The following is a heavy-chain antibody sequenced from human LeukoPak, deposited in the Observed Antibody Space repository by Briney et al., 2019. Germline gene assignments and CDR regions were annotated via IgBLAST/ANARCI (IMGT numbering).Heavy chain of an antibody. CDR2: IWYDGSNK. Sequence: GRSLRLSCAASGFTFSSYGMHWVRQAPGKGLEWVAVIWYDGSNKYYADSVKGRFTISRDNSKNTLYLQVNSLRAEDTAVYYCARGGYDSSGLDYWGQGTLVTVSS. V-gene: IGHV3-33*01. J-gene: IGHJ4*02. CDR3: ARGGYDSSGLDY. D-gene: IGHD3-22*01. CDR1: GFTFSSYG.